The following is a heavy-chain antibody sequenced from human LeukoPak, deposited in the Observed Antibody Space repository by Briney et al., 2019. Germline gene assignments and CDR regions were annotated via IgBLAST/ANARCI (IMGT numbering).Heavy chain of an antibody. CDR1: GFTFTNYW. CDR3: ASELRLGY. Sequence: GGSLRLSCAASGFTFTNYWMHWVRQVPGKGLVWVPRIKSDGSSTLYADSVKGRFTISRDNARNTLYLQMNSLRAEDTAVYYCASELRLGYWGQGILVTVSS. CDR2: IKSDGSST. D-gene: IGHD3-10*01. J-gene: IGHJ4*02. V-gene: IGHV3-74*01.